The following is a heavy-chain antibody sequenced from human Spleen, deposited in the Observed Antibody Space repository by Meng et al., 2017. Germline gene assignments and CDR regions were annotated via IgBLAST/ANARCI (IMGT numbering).Heavy chain of an antibody. J-gene: IGHJ4*02. D-gene: IGHD2-2*01. V-gene: IGHV4-39*07. CDR1: GGSISDYY. Sequence: GSLRLSCTVSGGSISDYYWSWIRQPPGKGLEWIGSMYYSGSTSYNPSLKSRVTISVDTSQIQFSLKLISVTAADTAVYYCGRYCRSTSCSLDYWGQGTLVTVSS. CDR3: GRYCRSTSCSLDY. CDR2: MYYSGST.